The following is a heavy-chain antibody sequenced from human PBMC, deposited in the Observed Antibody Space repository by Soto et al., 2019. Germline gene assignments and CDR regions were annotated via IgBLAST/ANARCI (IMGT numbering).Heavy chain of an antibody. V-gene: IGHV2-5*02. CDR3: AHDVVVQQGFDN. CDR2: IYWDDDE. J-gene: IGHJ4*02. D-gene: IGHD3-10*02. CDR1: GFSLSTRGVG. Sequence: QITLKESGPTLVKPTQTLTLTCTFSGFSLSTRGVGVGWIRQPPGKALEWLALIYWDDDEHYSPSLKSRLTITKNSTKIQVVLTMTNIVPVDTATYYCAHDVVVQQGFDNGGQGTLLTVSS.